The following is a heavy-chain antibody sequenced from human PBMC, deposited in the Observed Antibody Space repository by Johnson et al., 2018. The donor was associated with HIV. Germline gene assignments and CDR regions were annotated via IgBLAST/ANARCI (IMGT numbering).Heavy chain of an antibody. D-gene: IGHD3-22*01. CDR1: GFTFSSYP. CDR2: ISYDGRNK. J-gene: IGHJ3*02. V-gene: IGHV3-30*04. CDR3: ARGKYYYDSSGYYGPKTNNGAFDI. Sequence: VQLVESGGGVVQPGRSPRLACAASGFTFSSYPMHWVRQAPGKGLEWVAVISYDGRNKYYADSVKGRFTISRDNSKNTLYLQMNSLRAEDTAVYYCARGKYYYDSSGYYGPKTNNGAFDIWGQGTMVTVSS.